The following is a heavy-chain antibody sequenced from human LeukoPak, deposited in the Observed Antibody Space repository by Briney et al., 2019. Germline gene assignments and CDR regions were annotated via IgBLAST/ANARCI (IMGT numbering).Heavy chain of an antibody. D-gene: IGHD6-19*01. Sequence: PSETLSLTCTVSGGSISSYYWSRIRQPAGKGLEWIGRIYTSGSTNYNPSLKSRVTMSVDTSKNQFSLKLSSVTAADTAVYYCARDATGGQWLDPIELWGQGTMVTVSS. CDR3: ARDATGGQWLDPIEL. J-gene: IGHJ3*01. V-gene: IGHV4-4*07. CDR2: IYTSGST. CDR1: GGSISSYY.